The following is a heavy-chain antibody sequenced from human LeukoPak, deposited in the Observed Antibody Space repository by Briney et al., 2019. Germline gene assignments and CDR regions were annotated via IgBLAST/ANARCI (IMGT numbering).Heavy chain of an antibody. D-gene: IGHD4-11*01. J-gene: IGHJ4*02. CDR1: GFTFDDYA. CDR2: ISWDGGST. CDR3: AKDRYSNYAFDY. V-gene: IGHV3-43D*03. Sequence: GGPLRLSCAASGFTFDDYAMHWVRQAPGKGLEWVSLISWDGGSTYYADSVKGRFTISRDNSKNSLYLQMNSLRAEDTALYYCAKDRYSNYAFDYWGQGTLVTVSS.